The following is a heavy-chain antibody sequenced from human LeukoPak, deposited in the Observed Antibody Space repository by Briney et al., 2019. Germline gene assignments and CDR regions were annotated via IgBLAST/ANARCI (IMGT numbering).Heavy chain of an antibody. J-gene: IGHJ5*02. CDR2: IYYSGST. CDR1: GGSISSYY. V-gene: IGHV4-59*01. CDR3: ARNFVVVSSLGFDP. D-gene: IGHD2-2*01. Sequence: SETLSLTCTVSGGSISSYYWSWIRQPPGKGLEWIGYIYYSGSTNYNPSLKSRVTISVGTSKNQFSLKLSSVTAADTAVYYCARNFVVVSSLGFDPWGQGTLVTVSS.